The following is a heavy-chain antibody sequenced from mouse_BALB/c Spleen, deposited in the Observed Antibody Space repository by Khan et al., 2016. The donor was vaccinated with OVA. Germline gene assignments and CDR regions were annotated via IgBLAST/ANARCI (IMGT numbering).Heavy chain of an antibody. V-gene: IGHV5-4*02. Sequence: EVELVESGGGLVKPGGSLKLSCAASGFTFSDYYMYWVRQTPEKRLEWVATISDGGSYTYYPDSVQGRFTISSDYDKHDLYLQMSSLKYEDIAKYYCARAGYGGFAYWGQGTLVTVSA. CDR1: GFTFSDYY. D-gene: IGHD1-1*02. J-gene: IGHJ3*01. CDR2: ISDGGSYT. CDR3: ARAGYGGFAY.